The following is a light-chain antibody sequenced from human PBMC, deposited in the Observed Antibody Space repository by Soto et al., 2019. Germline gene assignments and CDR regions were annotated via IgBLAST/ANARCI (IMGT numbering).Light chain of an antibody. V-gene: IGKV1-27*01. J-gene: IGKJ1*01. CDR2: AAS. CDR1: QGISNY. CDR3: QKYNSAPWT. Sequence: DIQMTQSPSSLSASGGDRVTITCRASQGISNYLAWYQQNPGKVPNLLIYAASTVQSGVPSRFSGSGSGTEFTLTISSLQPEDVATYYCQKYNSAPWTFGQGTKVEIK.